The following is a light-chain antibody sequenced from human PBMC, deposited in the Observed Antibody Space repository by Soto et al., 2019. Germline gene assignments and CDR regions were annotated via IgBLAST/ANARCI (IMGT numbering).Light chain of an antibody. J-gene: IGLJ1*01. CDR1: SSDVGGYNR. Sequence: QSALTHLPSVSGSPGQSVTISCTGTSSDVGGYNRVSWYQQPPGKAPKLLIYDVSNRPSGGSTRFSGSKSDNTASLTISGLQAKDEDDYYFTSYETDSGYVFGPGTKVTVL. CDR2: DVS. V-gene: IGLV2-18*02. CDR3: TSYETDSGYV.